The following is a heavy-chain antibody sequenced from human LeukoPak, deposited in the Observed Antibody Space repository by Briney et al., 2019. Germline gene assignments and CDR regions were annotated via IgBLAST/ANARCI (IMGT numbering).Heavy chain of an antibody. J-gene: IGHJ5*02. V-gene: IGHV1-2*02. CDR3: ARDIPTIFYWFDP. CDR1: GYTFTGYY. CDR2: INPNSGGT. Sequence: ASVKVSCKASGYTFTGYYMHWVRQAPGQGLEWMGWINPNSGGTNYAQKFQGRATMTRDTSISTAYMELSRLRSDDTAVYYCARDIPTIFYWFDPWGQGTLVTVSS. D-gene: IGHD3-3*01.